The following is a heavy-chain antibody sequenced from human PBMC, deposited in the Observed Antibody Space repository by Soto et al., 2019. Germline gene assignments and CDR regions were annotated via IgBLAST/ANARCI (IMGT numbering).Heavy chain of an antibody. CDR2: INIYSGDA. CDR1: GYTFTSYG. J-gene: IGHJ4*02. D-gene: IGHD3-22*01. V-gene: IGHV1-18*01. CDR3: ARALYYYDNSGLAY. Sequence: QVRLEQSGPEVKKTGASVKVSCKASGYTFTSYGISWVRQAPGQGLEWMGWINIYSGDANYAQRFQNRDTMTRDPSTNTVYMEMRSLRSDDTAVYYCARALYYYDNSGLAYWGQGTLVTVSS.